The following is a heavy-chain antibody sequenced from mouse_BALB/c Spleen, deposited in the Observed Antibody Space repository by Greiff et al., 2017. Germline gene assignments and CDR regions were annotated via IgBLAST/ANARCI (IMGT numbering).Heavy chain of an antibody. CDR1: GYSITSGYY. CDR3: ARLYYYGSSYEDFYYAMDY. J-gene: IGHJ4*01. D-gene: IGHD1-1*01. V-gene: IGHV3-6*02. CDR2: ISYDGSN. Sequence: EVKLQESGPGLVKPSQSLSLTCSVTGYSITSGYYWNWIRQFPGNKLEWMGYISYDGSNNYNPSLKNRISITRDTSKNQFFLKLNSVTTEDTATYYCARLYYYGSSYEDFYYAMDYWGQGTSVTVSS.